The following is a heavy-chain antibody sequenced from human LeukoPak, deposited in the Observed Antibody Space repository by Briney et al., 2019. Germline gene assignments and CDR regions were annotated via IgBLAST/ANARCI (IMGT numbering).Heavy chain of an antibody. J-gene: IGHJ4*02. V-gene: IGHV3-48*01. CDR2: ISSSSSTI. CDR3: ARSGRYCSGGSCYQEASLDY. D-gene: IGHD2-15*01. Sequence: PGGSLRLSCAASGFTFSSYSMNWVRQAPGKGLEWVSYISSSSSTIYYADSVKGRFTISRDNSKNTLYLQMNSLRAEDTAVYYCARSGRYCSGGSCYQEASLDYWGQGTLVTVSS. CDR1: GFTFSSYS.